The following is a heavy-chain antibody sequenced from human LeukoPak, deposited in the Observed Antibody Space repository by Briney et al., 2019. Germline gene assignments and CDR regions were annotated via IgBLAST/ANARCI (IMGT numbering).Heavy chain of an antibody. CDR1: GGSISSYY. D-gene: IGHD3-9*01. V-gene: IGHV4-59*01. CDR2: IYYSGST. J-gene: IGHJ4*02. CDR3: ARLFTYYDILTGYYNPYYFDY. Sequence: SETLSLTCTVSGGSISSYYWSWIRQPPGKGLEWIGYIYYSGSTNYNPSLKSRVTISVDTSKNQFSLKLSSVTAADTAVYYCARLFTYYDILTGYYNPYYFDYWGQGTLVTVSS.